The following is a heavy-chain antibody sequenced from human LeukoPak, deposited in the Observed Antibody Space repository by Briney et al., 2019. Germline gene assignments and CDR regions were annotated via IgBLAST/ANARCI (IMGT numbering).Heavy chain of an antibody. CDR2: IWYDGSNK. CDR3: ARDSSSPSFDY. D-gene: IGHD6-6*01. CDR1: GFTFSSYG. V-gene: IGHV3-33*01. Sequence: PGGSLRLSRAASGFTFSSYGMHWVRQAPGKGLEWVAVIWYDGSNKYYADSVKGRFTISRDNSKNTLYLQMNSLRAEDTAVYYCARDSSSPSFDYWGQGPLVTVSS. J-gene: IGHJ4*02.